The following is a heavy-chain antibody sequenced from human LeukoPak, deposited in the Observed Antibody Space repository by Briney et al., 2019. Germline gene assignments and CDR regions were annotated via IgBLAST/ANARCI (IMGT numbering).Heavy chain of an antibody. J-gene: IGHJ3*02. Sequence: ASVTVSCQASGYTFTSYGISWVRQAPGQGREWMGWISAYNVNTNYAQKLQGRVTMTTDTSTSTAYMELRSLRSDDTAVYYCARREYLDAFDIWGQGTMVTVSS. D-gene: IGHD2/OR15-2a*01. CDR2: ISAYNVNT. CDR1: GYTFTSYG. CDR3: ARREYLDAFDI. V-gene: IGHV1-18*01.